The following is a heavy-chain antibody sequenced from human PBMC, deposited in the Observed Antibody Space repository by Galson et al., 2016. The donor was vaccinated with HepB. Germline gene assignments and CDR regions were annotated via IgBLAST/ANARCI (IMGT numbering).Heavy chain of an antibody. CDR2: IYSGGST. Sequence: SLRLSCEASGFTVSSNYMSWVRQAPGKGLEWVSVIYSGGSTYYADSVKGRFTISRDNSKNTLYLQMNSLRAEDTAVYYCARLFWQWLVPIFDSWGQGTLVTVSS. CDR1: GFTVSSNY. CDR3: ARLFWQWLVPIFDS. D-gene: IGHD6-19*01. J-gene: IGHJ4*02. V-gene: IGHV3-53*01.